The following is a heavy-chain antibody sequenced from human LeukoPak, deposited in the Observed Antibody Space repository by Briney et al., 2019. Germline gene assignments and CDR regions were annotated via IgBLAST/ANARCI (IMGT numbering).Heavy chain of an antibody. CDR3: ARASSYCSSTSCPSPFDY. CDR1: GGSFSGYY. CDR2: INHSGST. D-gene: IGHD2-2*01. V-gene: IGHV4-34*01. J-gene: IGHJ4*02. Sequence: KSSETLSLTCAVYGGSFSGYYWSWIRQPPGKGLEWIGEINHSGSTNYNPSLKSRVTISVDTSKNQFSLKLSSVTAADTAVYYCARASSYCSSTSCPSPFDYWGQGTLVTVSS.